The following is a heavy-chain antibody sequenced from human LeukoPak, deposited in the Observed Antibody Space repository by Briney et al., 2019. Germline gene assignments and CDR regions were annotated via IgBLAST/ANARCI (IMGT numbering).Heavy chain of an antibody. D-gene: IGHD3-10*01. CDR3: AKARYGTGTYSAFDI. V-gene: IGHV3-23*01. J-gene: IGHJ3*02. CDR2: ITGSGTST. CDR1: GLTFTNYA. Sequence: GSLRLSCAASGLTFTNYAMTWVRQAPGKGPEWVSTITGSGTSTYYADSVKGRFTISRDISKNTLYLHMNSLRADDTALYYCAKARYGTGTYSAFDIWGQGTMVTVSS.